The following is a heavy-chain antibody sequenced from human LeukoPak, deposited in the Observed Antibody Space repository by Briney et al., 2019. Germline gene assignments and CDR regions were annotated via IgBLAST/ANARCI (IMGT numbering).Heavy chain of an antibody. J-gene: IGHJ2*01. CDR2: IHGGGDVT. D-gene: IGHD3-16*02. CDR3: AKALSSSFYYFDL. V-gene: IGHV3-23*01. Sequence: GGSLRLSCAVSGFTFSNYVMNWVRQAPEKGLEWVSTIHGGGDVTYYADSVKGRFTISRDNSRNTLYLQMNSLRAEDTAVYYCAKALSSSFYYFDLGGRGTLVTVSS. CDR1: GFTFSNYV.